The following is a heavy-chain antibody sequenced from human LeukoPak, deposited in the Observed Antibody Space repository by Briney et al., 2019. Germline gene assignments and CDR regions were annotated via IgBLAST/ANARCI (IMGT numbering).Heavy chain of an antibody. CDR1: GYTFTGYY. D-gene: IGHD2-21*02. V-gene: IGHV1-2*02. CDR2: INPNSGGT. Sequence: GASVKVSCKASGYTFTGYYMHWVRQAPGQGLEWMGWINPNSGGTNYAQKFQGRVTMTRDTSISTAYMELSRLRSDDTAVYYCARDTYCGGDCYILDYWGQGTLVTVSS. CDR3: ARDTYCGGDCYILDY. J-gene: IGHJ4*02.